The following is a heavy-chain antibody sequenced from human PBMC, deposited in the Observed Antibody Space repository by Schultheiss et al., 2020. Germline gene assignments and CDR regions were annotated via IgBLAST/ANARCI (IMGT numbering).Heavy chain of an antibody. CDR1: GFTFSSYA. J-gene: IGHJ5*02. CDR2: ISGSGGST. Sequence: GESLQISCAASGFTFSSYAMSWVRQAPGKGLEWVSAISGSGGSTYYADSVKGRFTISRDNSKNTLYLQMNSLRAEDTAVYYCAKVGGYYPINWCDPWGQGNLGTVSS. CDR3: AKVGGYYPINWCDP. V-gene: IGHV3-23*01. D-gene: IGHD3-22*01.